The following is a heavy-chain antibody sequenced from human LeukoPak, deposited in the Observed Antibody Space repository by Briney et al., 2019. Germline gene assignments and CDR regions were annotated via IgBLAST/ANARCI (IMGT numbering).Heavy chain of an antibody. Sequence: GGALRLSCAASGFSFSSYSMHWVRQAPGKGLAWVSSISSSSSYIYYADSVKGRFTISRDNAKNSLYLQMNSLIAEDTAVYYCARERLTAVRYFDWLLSHDAFDIWGQGTMVTVSS. J-gene: IGHJ3*02. CDR3: ARERLTAVRYFDWLLSHDAFDI. CDR2: ISSSSSYI. CDR1: GFSFSSYS. V-gene: IGHV3-21*01. D-gene: IGHD3-9*01.